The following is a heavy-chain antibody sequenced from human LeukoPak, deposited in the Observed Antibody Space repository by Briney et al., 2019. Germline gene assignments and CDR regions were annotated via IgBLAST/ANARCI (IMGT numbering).Heavy chain of an antibody. J-gene: IGHJ2*01. CDR2: IYYSGST. V-gene: IGHV4-39*01. CDR3: ARNVLRFLEWLSPPEYFDL. Sequence: SETLSLTCTVSGGSISSSSYYWGWIRQPPGKGLEWIGSIYYSGSTNYNPSLKSRVTTSVDTSKNQFSLKLSSVTAADTAVYYCARNVLRFLEWLSPPEYFDLWGRGTLVTVSS. D-gene: IGHD3-3*01. CDR1: GGSISSSSYY.